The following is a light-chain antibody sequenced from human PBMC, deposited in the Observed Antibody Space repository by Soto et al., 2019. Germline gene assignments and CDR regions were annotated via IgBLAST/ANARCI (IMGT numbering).Light chain of an antibody. CDR3: SSYAGSKNLL. J-gene: IGLJ2*01. Sequence: QSVLTQPPSASGSPGQSVTISCTGTSSDVGGYNYVSWYQQHPGKAPKLMIHEVSKRPSGVPDRFSGSKSGNTASLTVSGLQAEDEADYYCSSYAGSKNLLFGGGTKLTVL. CDR1: SSDVGGYNY. CDR2: EVS. V-gene: IGLV2-8*01.